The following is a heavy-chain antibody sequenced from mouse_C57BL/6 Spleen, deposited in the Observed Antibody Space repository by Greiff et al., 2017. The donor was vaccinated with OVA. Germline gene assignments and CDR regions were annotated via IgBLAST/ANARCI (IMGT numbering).Heavy chain of an antibody. J-gene: IGHJ3*01. CDR3: TPREGAGTSWFAY. V-gene: IGHV1-15*01. CDR2: IDPETGGT. D-gene: IGHD4-1*01. Sequence: VQLQQSGAELVRPGASVTLSCKASGYTFTDYEMHWVKQTPVHGLEWIGAIDPETGGTAYNQKFKGKAILTADKSSSTAYMELRSLTSEDSAVYYFTPREGAGTSWFAYWGQGTLVTVSA. CDR1: GYTFTDYE.